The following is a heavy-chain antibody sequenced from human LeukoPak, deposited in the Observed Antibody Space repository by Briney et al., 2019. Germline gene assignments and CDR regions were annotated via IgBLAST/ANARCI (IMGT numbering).Heavy chain of an antibody. D-gene: IGHD2-2*01. CDR2: IRSKAYGGTT. CDR3: TRSWVVVVPAAVDY. J-gene: IGHJ4*02. CDR1: GFTFGDYA. Sequence: GGSLRLSCTASGFTFGDYAMSWFRQAPGKGLEWVGFIRSKAYGGTTEYAASVKGRFTISRDDSKSIAYLQMNSLKTEDTAVYYCTRSWVVVVPAAVDYWGQGTLVTVSS. V-gene: IGHV3-49*03.